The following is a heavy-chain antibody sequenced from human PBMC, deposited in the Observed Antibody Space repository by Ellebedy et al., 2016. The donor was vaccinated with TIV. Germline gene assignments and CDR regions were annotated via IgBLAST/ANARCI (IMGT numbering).Heavy chain of an antibody. Sequence: GESLKISCAASGLSVTNDDMNWVRQAPGKGLEWVAVLCYGGDNAYYADSVKGRFTISRDKSSNTLHLQMDSLRAEDTAVYYCARAPSSGWYKGLFDYWGQGTLATVSS. J-gene: IGHJ4*02. CDR2: LCYGGDNA. D-gene: IGHD6-19*01. CDR1: GLSVTNDD. CDR3: ARAPSSGWYKGLFDY. V-gene: IGHV3-33*08.